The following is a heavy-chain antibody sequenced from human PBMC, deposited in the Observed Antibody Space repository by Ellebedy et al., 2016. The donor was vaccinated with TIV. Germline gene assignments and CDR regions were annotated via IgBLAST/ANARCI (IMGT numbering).Heavy chain of an antibody. V-gene: IGHV5-51*01. CDR3: ARQFTAGRYITNWFDT. J-gene: IGHJ5*02. D-gene: IGHD5-18*01. CDR1: GDSFPSHW. CDR2: FYPDDSDT. Sequence: GESLKISXEASGDSFPSHWIGWVRQMPGKGLEWMGVFYPDDSDTRYSPSFQGQVTISADRSTNTIHLQWTTLRPSDTAVYYCARQFTAGRYITNWFDTWGQGTLVTVSS.